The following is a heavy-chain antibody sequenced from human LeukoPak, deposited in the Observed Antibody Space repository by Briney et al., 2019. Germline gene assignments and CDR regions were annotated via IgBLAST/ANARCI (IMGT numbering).Heavy chain of an antibody. D-gene: IGHD3-9*01. CDR1: GGSFSGYF. CDR2: INHSGST. V-gene: IGHV4-34*01. Sequence: PSETLSLTCAVYGGSFSGYFWSWIRQPPGKGLEWIGEINHSGSTNHNPSLKSRVTISVDTSKNQFSLKLTSVTAADTPVYYCARGPPTDYDILTGYSTNFDYWAQGTLVTVSS. J-gene: IGHJ4*02. CDR3: ARGPPTDYDILTGYSTNFDY.